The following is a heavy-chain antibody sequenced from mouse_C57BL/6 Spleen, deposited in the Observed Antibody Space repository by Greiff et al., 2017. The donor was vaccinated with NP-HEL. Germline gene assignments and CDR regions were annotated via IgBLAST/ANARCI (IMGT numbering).Heavy chain of an antibody. V-gene: IGHV1-64*01. J-gene: IGHJ2*01. CDR3: ARDYYGSFDY. Sequence: QVQLKQSGAELVKPGASVKLSCKASGYTFTSYWMHWVKQRPGQGLEWIGMIHPNSGSTNYNEKFKSKATLTVDKSSSTAYMQLSSLTSEDSAVYYCARDYYGSFDYWGQGTTLTVSS. D-gene: IGHD1-1*01. CDR1: GYTFTSYW. CDR2: IHPNSGST.